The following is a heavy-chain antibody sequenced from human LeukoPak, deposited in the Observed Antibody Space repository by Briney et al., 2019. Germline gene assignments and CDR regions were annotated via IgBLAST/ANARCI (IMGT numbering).Heavy chain of an antibody. J-gene: IGHJ4*02. CDR3: ARHTPYSSXAIDY. CDR1: GGSFSGYY. Sequence: SETLSLTCAVYGGSFSGYYWSWIRQPPGKGLEWIGYIYYSGSTNYNPSLKSRVTISVDTSKNQFSLKLSSVTAADTAVYYCARHTPYSSXAIDYWGQGTLVTVSS. V-gene: IGHV4-59*08. D-gene: IGHD6-19*01. CDR2: IYYSGST.